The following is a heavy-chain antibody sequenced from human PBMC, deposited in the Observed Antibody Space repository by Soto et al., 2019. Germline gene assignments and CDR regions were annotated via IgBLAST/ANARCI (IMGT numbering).Heavy chain of an antibody. CDR3: ARYDSSGDFEY. CDR1: GASISLVGYS. CDR2: ISHRGNT. Sequence: PSETLSLTCGVSGASISLVGYSWSWIRQPPGKGLEWIGYISHRGNTYYNPSLRSRVTISVDRSKNEFSLNLRSVAAADTAMYYCARYDSSGDFEYWGQGTLVTVSS. V-gene: IGHV4-30-2*01. J-gene: IGHJ4*02. D-gene: IGHD3-22*01.